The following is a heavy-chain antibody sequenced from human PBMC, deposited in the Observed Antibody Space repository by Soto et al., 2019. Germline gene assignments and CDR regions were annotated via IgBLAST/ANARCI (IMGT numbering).Heavy chain of an antibody. CDR1: GGTFSSYA. V-gene: IGHV1-69*01. CDR3: AIEYYYGSGSYPRIDY. CDR2: IIPIFGTA. J-gene: IGHJ4*02. Sequence: QVQLVHSGAEVKKPGSSVKVSCKASGGTFSSYAISWVRQAPGQGLEWMGGIIPIFGTANYAQKFQGRVTITADESTSTAYMELSSLRSEDTAGYYCAIEYYYGSGSYPRIDYWGQGTLVTVSS. D-gene: IGHD3-10*01.